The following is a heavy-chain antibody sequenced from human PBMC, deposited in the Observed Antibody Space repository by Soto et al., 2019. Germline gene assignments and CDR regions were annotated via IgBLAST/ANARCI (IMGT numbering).Heavy chain of an antibody. Sequence: QDQLVQSGAEVKKPGASVKVSCKASGYTFTSYGISWVRQAPGQGLEWMGWISASNGNTNDAQKFQGRVTMTTDTSTTTAYMELRSLRSDDTAVYYCARVEAAMSGHWFDPWGQGTLVTVSS. V-gene: IGHV1-18*01. D-gene: IGHD2-2*01. CDR2: ISASNGNT. CDR3: ARVEAAMSGHWFDP. CDR1: GYTFTSYG. J-gene: IGHJ5*02.